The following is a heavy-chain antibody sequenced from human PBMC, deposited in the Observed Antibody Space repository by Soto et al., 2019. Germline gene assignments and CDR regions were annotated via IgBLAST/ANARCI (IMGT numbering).Heavy chain of an antibody. CDR3: AKIPAAGRGSYFDY. V-gene: IGHV3-23*01. D-gene: IGHD6-13*01. J-gene: IGHJ4*02. CDR2: ISASGAST. CDR1: GFTFSSYA. Sequence: GGSLRLSCAASGFTFSSYAMSWVRQAPGKGLEWVSTISASGASTYYADSVKGRFTISRDNSKDTLYLQMNSLRAEDTAVYYCAKIPAAGRGSYFDYWGQGTLVTVSS.